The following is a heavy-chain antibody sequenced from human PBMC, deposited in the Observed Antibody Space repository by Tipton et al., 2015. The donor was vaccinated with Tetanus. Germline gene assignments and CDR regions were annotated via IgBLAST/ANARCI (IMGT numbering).Heavy chain of an antibody. CDR2: INPNSGGT. Sequence: QSGAEVKKPGASVKVSCKASGYTFTGYYMHWVRQAPGQGLEWMGRINPNSGGTNYAQKFQGRVTMTGDTSISTAYMELSRLRSDDTVVYYCARTRIAAAGSDAFDIWGQGTMVTVSS. D-gene: IGHD6-13*01. V-gene: IGHV1-2*05. CDR3: ARTRIAAAGSDAFDI. CDR1: GYTFTGYY. J-gene: IGHJ3*02.